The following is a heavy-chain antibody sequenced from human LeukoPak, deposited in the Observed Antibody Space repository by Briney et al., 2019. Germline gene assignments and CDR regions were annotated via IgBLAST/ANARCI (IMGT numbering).Heavy chain of an antibody. CDR3: AREGQGSYYVSRPAFDI. Sequence: PGGSLRLSCAASGFTVSSNYMSWVRQAPGKGLEWVSVIYSGGSTYYADSVKGRFTISRDNSKNTLYLQMNSLRAEDTAVYYCAREGQGSYYVSRPAFDIWGQGTMVTVSS. V-gene: IGHV3-66*01. CDR1: GFTVSSNY. CDR2: IYSGGST. J-gene: IGHJ3*02. D-gene: IGHD1-26*01.